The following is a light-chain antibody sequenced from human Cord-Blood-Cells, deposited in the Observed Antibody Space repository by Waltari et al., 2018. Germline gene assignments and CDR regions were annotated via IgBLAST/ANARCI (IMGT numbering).Light chain of an antibody. Sequence: DIQMTQSPSSLSASVGDRVTITCRASQSISSYLNWYQQKPGKAPKLLIYAASSLQSGVPSRFSGSRSGTDFTRTISSLQPEDFATYYCQQSYSTLYTFGQGTKLEIK. J-gene: IGKJ2*01. V-gene: IGKV1-39*01. CDR3: QQSYSTLYT. CDR1: QSISSY. CDR2: AAS.